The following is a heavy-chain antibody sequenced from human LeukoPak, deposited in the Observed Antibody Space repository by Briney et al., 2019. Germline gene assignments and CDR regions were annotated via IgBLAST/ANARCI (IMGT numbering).Heavy chain of an antibody. Sequence: SETLSLTCAVSGYSISSGYYWGWIRQPPGKGLEWIGSIYHSGSTYYNPSLKSRVTISVDTSKHQFSLKLSSVTAADTAVYYCARADCSSTSCYLSGGFDPWGQGTLVTVSS. D-gene: IGHD2-2*01. CDR2: IYHSGST. J-gene: IGHJ5*02. CDR1: GYSISSGYY. CDR3: ARADCSSTSCYLSGGFDP. V-gene: IGHV4-38-2*01.